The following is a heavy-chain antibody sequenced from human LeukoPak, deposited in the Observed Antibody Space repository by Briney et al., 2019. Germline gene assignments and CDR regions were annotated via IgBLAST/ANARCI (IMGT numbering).Heavy chain of an antibody. CDR3: ARSPTSWYFDY. D-gene: IGHD2-2*01. V-gene: IGHV3-21*01. CDR2: ISTTDTEKYI. CDR1: GFAFSDFS. Sequence: GGSLRLSCAASGFAFSDFSMVWVRQAPGKGLEWVSSISTTDTEKYIYYVDSVKGRFTISRDDAKSSLFLHMNSLRAEDTAVYYCARSPTSWYFDYWGQGTLVTVSS. J-gene: IGHJ4*02.